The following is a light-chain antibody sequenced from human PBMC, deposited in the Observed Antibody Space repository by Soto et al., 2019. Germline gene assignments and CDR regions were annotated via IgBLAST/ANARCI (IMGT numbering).Light chain of an antibody. Sequence: QSAMTQPPSVSAAPGQKVTISCSGSSSNIGGNSVSWYQQLPGTAPKLLIYDDDKRPSGIPDRFSGSKSGNTASLTVSGLQAEDEADYYCSSYAGSSTYVFGTGTKLTVL. V-gene: IGLV1-51*01. CDR2: DDD. CDR3: SSYAGSSTYV. CDR1: SSNIGGNS. J-gene: IGLJ1*01.